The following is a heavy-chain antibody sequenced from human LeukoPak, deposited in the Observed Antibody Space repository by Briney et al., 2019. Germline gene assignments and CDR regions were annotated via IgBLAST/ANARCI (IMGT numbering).Heavy chain of an antibody. D-gene: IGHD3-10*01. CDR2: IYDIGST. CDR3: ARESGTITRVRGVIDL. J-gene: IGHJ5*02. V-gene: IGHV4-59*01. CDR1: GGSISSYY. Sequence: SETLSLTCTVSGGSISSYYWSWIRQPLGKGLEWVGYIYDIGSTNYNPSLKSRVTISVDTSKNQFFLKLSSVTAADTAVYYCARESGTITRVRGVIDLWGQGTLVTVSS.